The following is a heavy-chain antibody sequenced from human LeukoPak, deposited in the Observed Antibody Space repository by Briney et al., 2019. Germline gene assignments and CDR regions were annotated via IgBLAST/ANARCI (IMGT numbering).Heavy chain of an antibody. CDR3: AKDYTGDYGQDAFDI. J-gene: IGHJ3*02. Sequence: GGSLRLSCAASGFTFSSYAMSWVRQAPGKGLEWVSAIRGSGGSTYYADSVKGRFTISRDNSKNTLYLQMNSLRAEDTAVYYCAKDYTGDYGQDAFDIWGQGTMVTVSS. D-gene: IGHD4-17*01. CDR2: IRGSGGST. CDR1: GFTFSSYA. V-gene: IGHV3-23*01.